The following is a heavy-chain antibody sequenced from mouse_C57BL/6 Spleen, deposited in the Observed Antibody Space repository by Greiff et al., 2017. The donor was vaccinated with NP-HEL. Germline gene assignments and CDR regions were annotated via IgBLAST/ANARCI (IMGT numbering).Heavy chain of an antibody. CDR1: GYSFTGYF. J-gene: IGHJ4*01. CDR2: INPYNGDT. CDR3: ARRSSYGYYAMDY. D-gene: IGHD1-1*01. V-gene: IGHV1-37*01. Sequence: VHVKQSGPELVKPGASVKISCKASGYSFTGYFMNWVKQSHGKSLEWIGRINPYNGDTFYNQKFKGKATLTVDKSSSTAHMELLSLTSEDFAVYYCARRSSYGYYAMDYWGQGTSVTVSS.